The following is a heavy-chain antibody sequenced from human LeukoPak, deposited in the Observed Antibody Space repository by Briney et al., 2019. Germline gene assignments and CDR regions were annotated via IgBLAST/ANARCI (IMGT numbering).Heavy chain of an antibody. J-gene: IGHJ6*02. CDR2: ISGSGGST. CDR3: AKDQQQLVPYYYYHYGMDV. V-gene: IGHV3-23*01. CDR1: GFTFSSYA. Sequence: GGSLRLSCAASGFTFSSYAMSWVRQAPGKGLEWVSAISGSGGSTYYADSVKGRFTISRDNSKNTLYLQMNSLRAEDTAVYYCAKDQQQLVPYYYYHYGMDVWGQGTTVTVSS. D-gene: IGHD6-13*01.